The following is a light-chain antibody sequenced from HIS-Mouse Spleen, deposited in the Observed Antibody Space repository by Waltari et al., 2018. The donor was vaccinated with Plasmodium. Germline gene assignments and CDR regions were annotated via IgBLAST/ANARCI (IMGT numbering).Light chain of an antibody. J-gene: IGKJ2*01. Sequence: DIQLTQSPYSLSASVGDRVTITCQASQDISNYLNWYQPKPGKAPKPLIYDASNLETGVPSRFSGSGSGTDLTFTISSLQPEDIATYYCQQYDNLPYTFGQGTKLEIK. V-gene: IGKV1-33*01. CDR2: DAS. CDR1: QDISNY. CDR3: QQYDNLPYT.